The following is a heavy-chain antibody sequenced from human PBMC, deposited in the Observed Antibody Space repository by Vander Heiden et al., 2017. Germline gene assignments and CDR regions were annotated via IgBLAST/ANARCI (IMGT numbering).Heavy chain of an antibody. CDR2: PSGGST. J-gene: IGHJ4*02. V-gene: IGHV1-46*01. Sequence: PSGGSTSYAQKFQGRVTMTRDTSTSTVYMELSSLRSEDTAVYYCARGYGYSYGWGFDYWGQGTLVTVSS. D-gene: IGHD5-18*01. CDR3: ARGYGYSYGWGFDY.